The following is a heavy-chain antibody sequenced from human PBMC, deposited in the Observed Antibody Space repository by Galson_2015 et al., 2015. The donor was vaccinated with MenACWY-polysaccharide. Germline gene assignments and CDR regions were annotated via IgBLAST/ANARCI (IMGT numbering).Heavy chain of an antibody. Sequence: SVKVSCKASGYTFTGYYMHWVRQAPGQGLEWMGWINPNNSDTNYAQKFQGRVTMTRDTSINTAYMELSRLTSDDTAMYYCARDGGSGWWRNYYYGMDVWGQGTTVTVSS. CDR2: INPNNSDT. J-gene: IGHJ6*02. CDR1: GYTFTGYY. V-gene: IGHV1-2*02. CDR3: ARDGGSGWWRNYYYGMDV. D-gene: IGHD6-19*01.